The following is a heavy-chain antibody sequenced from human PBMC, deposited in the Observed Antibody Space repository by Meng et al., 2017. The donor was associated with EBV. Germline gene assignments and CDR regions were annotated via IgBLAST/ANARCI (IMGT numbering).Heavy chain of an antibody. CDR1: GGPFRYYA. V-gene: IGHV1-69*01. CDR3: ASESGRGYTPDY. Sequence: QGQLVQSAADVKKPGSSVKVSCKTSGGPFRYYAISWVRQAPGQGLEWLGGFLARLGATNDAQKFRGRVKSAAEESTSTHYRDPSSLRSEDTAIYYRASESGRGYTPDYWGQGTLVTVSS. D-gene: IGHD3-10*01. CDR2: FLARLGAT. J-gene: IGHJ4*02.